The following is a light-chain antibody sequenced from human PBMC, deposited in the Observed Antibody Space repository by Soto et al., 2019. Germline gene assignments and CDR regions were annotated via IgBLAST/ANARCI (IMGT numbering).Light chain of an antibody. CDR1: QSTSSY. V-gene: IGKV1-39*01. Sequence: DSQMTQSPSSLSASVGDRVTITCRASQSTSSYLNWYQQKLGKAPKLLVYAASSLQSGVPSRFSGSGSGTDFTLTISNLQPEDFATYYCHQSYSAPETFGPGTKVDIK. CDR2: AAS. J-gene: IGKJ3*01. CDR3: HQSYSAPET.